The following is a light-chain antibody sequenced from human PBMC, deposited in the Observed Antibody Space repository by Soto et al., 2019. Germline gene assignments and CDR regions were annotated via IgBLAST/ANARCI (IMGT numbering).Light chain of an antibody. J-gene: IGLJ1*01. Sequence: ALTQPASVSGSPGQSITISCTGTSSDVGGYNYVSWYQQHPGKAPKLMIYEVSNRPSGVSNRFSGSKSGNTASLTISGLQAEDEADYYCSSYTSSSTLLYVFXTGTKVTVL. CDR1: SSDVGGYNY. CDR3: SSYTSSSTLLYV. V-gene: IGLV2-14*01. CDR2: EVS.